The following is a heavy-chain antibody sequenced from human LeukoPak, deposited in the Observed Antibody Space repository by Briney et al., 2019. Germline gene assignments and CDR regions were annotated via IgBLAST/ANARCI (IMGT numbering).Heavy chain of an antibody. J-gene: IGHJ5*02. V-gene: IGHV4-30-2*01. CDR2: IYHSGST. Sequence: SETLSLTCAVSGGSISSGGYSWSWIRQPPGKGLEWIGYIYHSGSTYYNPSLKSRVTISVDRSKNQFSLKLSSVTAADTAVYYCARGPWNYYDSRGQNNNWFDPWGQGTLVTVSS. CDR3: ARGPWNYYDSRGQNNNWFDP. CDR1: GGSISSGGYS. D-gene: IGHD3-22*01.